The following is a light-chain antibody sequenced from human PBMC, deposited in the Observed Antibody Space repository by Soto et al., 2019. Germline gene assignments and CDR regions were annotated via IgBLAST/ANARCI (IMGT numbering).Light chain of an antibody. J-gene: IGKJ5*01. Sequence: EIVLTQSPGTLSLSPGEGATLSCRASQSVRSNYLAWYQQRPGQPPRLLIYDASNRATGIPDRFSGSGSGTDFPLTISRLVPEDCAVYYCQQSGSSVTFGQGTRLEIK. CDR3: QQSGSSVT. CDR1: QSVRSNY. V-gene: IGKV3-20*01. CDR2: DAS.